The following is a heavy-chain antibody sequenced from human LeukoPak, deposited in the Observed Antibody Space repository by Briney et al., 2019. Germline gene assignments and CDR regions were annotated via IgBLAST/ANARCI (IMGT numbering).Heavy chain of an antibody. CDR3: ARDLSQLTHIAVVVAATFDNWFDP. CDR1: GYTFTGYY. Sequence: ASVKVSCKASGYTFTGYYMHWVRQAPGQGLEWMGWINPNSGGTNYAQKFQGRVTMTRDTSISTAYMELSRLRSDDTAVYYCARDLSQLTHIAVVVAATFDNWFDPWGQGTLVTVSS. V-gene: IGHV1-2*02. D-gene: IGHD2-15*01. J-gene: IGHJ5*02. CDR2: INPNSGGT.